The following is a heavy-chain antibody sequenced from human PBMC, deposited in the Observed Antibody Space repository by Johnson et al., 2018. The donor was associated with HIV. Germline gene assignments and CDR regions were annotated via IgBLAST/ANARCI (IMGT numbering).Heavy chain of an antibody. CDR1: GFTFSSYS. D-gene: IGHD6-6*01. J-gene: IGHJ3*02. CDR2: ITWDGGST. Sequence: VQLVESGGGVVQPGRSLRLSCAASGFTFSSYSMHWVRQPPGKGLEWVSLITWDGGSTYYADSVKGRFTISRDNSKNSLYLQMKSLRSEDTALYYCAKVHIAARWSDAFDIWGQGTMVTVSS. V-gene: IGHV3-43*01. CDR3: AKVHIAARWSDAFDI.